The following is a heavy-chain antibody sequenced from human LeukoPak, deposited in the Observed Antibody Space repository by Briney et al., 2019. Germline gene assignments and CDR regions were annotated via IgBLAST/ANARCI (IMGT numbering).Heavy chain of an antibody. CDR1: GGTFSSYT. D-gene: IGHD6-6*01. CDR2: IIPIFGTA. Sequence: ASVKVSCKASGGTFSSYTISWVRQAPGQGLEWMGGIIPIFGTANYAQKFQGRVTITTDESTSTAYMELSSLRSEDTAVYYCARHLEYSSSYYFDYWGQGTLVTVSS. J-gene: IGHJ4*02. CDR3: ARHLEYSSSYYFDY. V-gene: IGHV1-69*05.